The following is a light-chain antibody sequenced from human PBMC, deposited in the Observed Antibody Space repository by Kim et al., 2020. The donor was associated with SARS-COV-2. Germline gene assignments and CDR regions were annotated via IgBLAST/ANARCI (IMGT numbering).Light chain of an antibody. CDR3: QQYNDWPRT. J-gene: IGKJ1*01. Sequence: VLTQSPATLSVSPGEGATLSCRASQSVGTYLAWYQHRTGQAPRLLIYGASTRATGIPARFSGSGSGTEFTLSISSLQSEDFAVYYCQQYNDWPRTFGRGTKVDIK. CDR2: GAS. V-gene: IGKV3-15*01. CDR1: QSVGTY.